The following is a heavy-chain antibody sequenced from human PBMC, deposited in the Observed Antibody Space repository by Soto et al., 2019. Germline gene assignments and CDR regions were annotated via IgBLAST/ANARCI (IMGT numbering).Heavy chain of an antibody. D-gene: IGHD4-17*01. V-gene: IGHV3-23*01. Sequence: GGSLRLSCAASGFTFSSYAMSWVRQAPGKGLEWVSAISGSGGSTYYADSVKGRFTISRDNSKNTLYQQMNSLRAENTAVYYCAKDQGSTVVNDYWGQGTLVTVSS. CDR2: ISGSGGST. CDR3: AKDQGSTVVNDY. J-gene: IGHJ4*02. CDR1: GFTFSSYA.